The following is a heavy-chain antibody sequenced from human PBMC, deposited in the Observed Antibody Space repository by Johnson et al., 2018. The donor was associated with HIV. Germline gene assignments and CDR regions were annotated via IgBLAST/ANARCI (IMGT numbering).Heavy chain of an antibody. CDR2: ISSGGSTI. CDR1: GFTFSDYY. J-gene: IGHJ3*02. V-gene: IGHV3-11*01. Sequence: QMQLVESGGGLVKPGGSLRLSCAASGFTFSDYYMTWIRQAPGKGLEWVSYISSGGSTIYYADSVKGRFTISRDNAKNSLYLQMNSLRAEDTALYYCARGGLGYQNIHDPFDIWGQGTMVTVSS. D-gene: IGHD3-16*02. CDR3: ARGGLGYQNIHDPFDI.